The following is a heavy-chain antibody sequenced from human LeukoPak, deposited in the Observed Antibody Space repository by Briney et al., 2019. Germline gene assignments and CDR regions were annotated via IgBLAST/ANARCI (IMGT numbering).Heavy chain of an antibody. CDR1: GFTFSNYW. D-gene: IGHD5-18*01. CDR3: ARVSSSGYGVSSGLFY. V-gene: IGHV3-7*03. Sequence: PGGSLRLSCAASGFTFSNYWMSWVRQAPGKGLEWVANIKQDGSEKYYVDSVEGRFTISRDNAKNSLYLQMNSLRAEDTAVYYCARVSSSGYGVSSGLFYWGQGTLVTVSS. J-gene: IGHJ4*02. CDR2: IKQDGSEK.